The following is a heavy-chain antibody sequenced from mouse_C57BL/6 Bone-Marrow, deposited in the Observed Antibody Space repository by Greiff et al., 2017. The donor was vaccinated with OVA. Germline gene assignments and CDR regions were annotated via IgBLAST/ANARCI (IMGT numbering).Heavy chain of an antibody. D-gene: IGHD1-1*01. CDR3: TTEEGVADY. V-gene: IGHV14-4*01. CDR1: GFNIKDDY. Sequence: EVQLQQSGAELVRPGASVKLSCTASGFNIKDDYMHWVKQRPEQGLEWIGWIDPENGDTEYASKFQGKATITADTSSNTAYLQISSLTSEDTAVYYCTTEEGVADYWGQGTTLTVSS. J-gene: IGHJ2*01. CDR2: IDPENGDT.